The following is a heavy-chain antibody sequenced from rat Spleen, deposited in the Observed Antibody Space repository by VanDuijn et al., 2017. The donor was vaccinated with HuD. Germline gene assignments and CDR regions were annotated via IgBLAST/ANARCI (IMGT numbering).Heavy chain of an antibody. CDR3: ARVVGSFDY. CDR1: GFTFSDYY. D-gene: IGHD5-1*01. Sequence: EVQLVESDGGLVQPGRSLKLSCAASGFTFSDYYMAWVRQAPTKGLEWVATISYDGSSTYYRDSVKGRFTISRDNAKSTLYLQMDSLRSEDTATYYCARVVGSFDYWGQGVMVTVSS. J-gene: IGHJ2*01. CDR2: ISYDGSST. V-gene: IGHV5-29*01.